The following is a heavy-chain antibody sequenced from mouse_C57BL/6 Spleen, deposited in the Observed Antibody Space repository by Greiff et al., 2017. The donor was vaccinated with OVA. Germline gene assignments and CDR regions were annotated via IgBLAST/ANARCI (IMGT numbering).Heavy chain of an antibody. CDR2: IDPSDSYT. D-gene: IGHD2-4*01. V-gene: IGHV1-69*01. J-gene: IGHJ1*03. Sequence: VQLQQPGAELVMPGASVKLSCKASGYTFTSYWMHWVKQRPGQGLEWIGEIDPSDSYTNYNQKFKGKSTLTVDKSSSTAYMQLSSLTSEDSAVYYCARRVYYDYSYWYCDVWGTGTTVTVSS. CDR1: GYTFTSYW. CDR3: ARRVYYDYSYWYCDV.